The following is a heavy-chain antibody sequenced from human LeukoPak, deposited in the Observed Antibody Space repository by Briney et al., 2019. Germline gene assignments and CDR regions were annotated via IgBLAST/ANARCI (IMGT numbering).Heavy chain of an antibody. Sequence: GGSLRLSCAASGFTFSSSSMYWVRQAPGEGLEWISYISSSGGTIHYADSVRGRFTISRDNAKNSLYLQMNSLSAEDTAVYYCATLGGSGRSGGFDWGQGTLVTVSS. D-gene: IGHD6-19*01. J-gene: IGHJ4*02. CDR1: GFTFSSSS. CDR3: ATLGGSGRSGGFD. CDR2: ISSSGGTI. V-gene: IGHV3-48*04.